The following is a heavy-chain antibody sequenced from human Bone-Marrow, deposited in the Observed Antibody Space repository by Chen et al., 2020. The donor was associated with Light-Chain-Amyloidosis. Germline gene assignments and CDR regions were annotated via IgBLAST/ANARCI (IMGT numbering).Heavy chain of an antibody. CDR1: GAPIISSEYS. CDR3: ARGPSEVEWGVVKSAFAFDF. CDR2: IFRGDIT. Sequence: QLQLQESGPGLVEPSQTLSLTCTALGAPIISSEYSWGWIRQAPGKGLEWIGSIFRGDITYYTSSLKSRVTLSVDTSNNHISLRLRSVTAGDTAIYYCARGPSEVEWGVVKSAFAFDFWGQGTMVTVSS. J-gene: IGHJ3*01. V-gene: IGHV4-39*07. D-gene: IGHD2-21*01.